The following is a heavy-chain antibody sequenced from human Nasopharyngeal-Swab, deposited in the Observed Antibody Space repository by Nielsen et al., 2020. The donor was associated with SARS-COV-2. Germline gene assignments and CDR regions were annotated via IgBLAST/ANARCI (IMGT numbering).Heavy chain of an antibody. CDR1: GFTFSSFG. J-gene: IGHJ4*02. Sequence: GESLKIPCAASGFTFSSFGMHWVRQAPGKGLEWVAFIAHDASNEYYGDSVKGRFSISRDSSKNTLYLQMDSLRGEDTAVYYCARDAPAHYGAFYWGQGTLVTVSS. CDR2: IAHDASNE. D-gene: IGHD4-17*01. V-gene: IGHV3-30*03. CDR3: ARDAPAHYGAFY.